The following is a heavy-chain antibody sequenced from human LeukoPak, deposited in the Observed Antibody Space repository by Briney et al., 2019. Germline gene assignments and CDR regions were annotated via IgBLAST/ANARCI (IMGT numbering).Heavy chain of an antibody. D-gene: IGHD5-18*01. J-gene: IGHJ6*03. CDR2: IYYSGGT. CDR1: GGSISSYY. Sequence: PSETLSLTCTVSGGSISSYYWSWIRQPPGKGLEWIGYIYYSGGTNYNPSLKSRVTISVDTSKNQFSLKLSSVTAADTAVYYCARGGHTAMALRYYYYMDVWGKGTTVTVSS. V-gene: IGHV4-59*01. CDR3: ARGGHTAMALRYYYYMDV.